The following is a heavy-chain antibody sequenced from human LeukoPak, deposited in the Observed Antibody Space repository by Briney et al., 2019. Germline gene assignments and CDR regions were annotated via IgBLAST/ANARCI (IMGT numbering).Heavy chain of an antibody. V-gene: IGHV4-61*02. D-gene: IGHD5-18*01. Sequence: SQTLSLTCTVSGRSISSGSYYWSWIRQPAGKGLEWIGRIYTSGSTNYNPSLKSRVTISVDTSKNQFSLKLSSVTAADTAVYYCAREDTAMVLDYWGQGTLVTVSS. CDR1: GRSISSGSYY. CDR3: AREDTAMVLDY. CDR2: IYTSGST. J-gene: IGHJ4*02.